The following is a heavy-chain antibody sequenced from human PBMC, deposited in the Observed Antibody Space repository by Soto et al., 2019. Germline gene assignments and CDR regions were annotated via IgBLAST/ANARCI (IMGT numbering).Heavy chain of an antibody. J-gene: IGHJ3*02. CDR1: GFTFSNYG. Sequence: PXGSLRLSCAACGFTFSNYGVHWVRQAPGNGLEWVAVICYDGSSEYYTESVKGRFTISRDNSKNTLYLQMNSLRAEDTAVYYCARVPGSGTYYDNRIANDAFDIWGQGKMVTVSS. V-gene: IGHV3-33*01. D-gene: IGHD3-10*01. CDR2: ICYDGSSE. CDR3: ARVPGSGTYYDNRIANDAFDI.